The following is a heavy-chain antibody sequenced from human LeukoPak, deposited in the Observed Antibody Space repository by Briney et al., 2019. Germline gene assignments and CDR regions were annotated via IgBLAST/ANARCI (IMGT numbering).Heavy chain of an antibody. CDR2: ISGSGGST. D-gene: IGHD2-15*01. CDR3: AKSKSRCSGGSCNEDFDY. J-gene: IGHJ4*02. Sequence: GGSLRLSCAASGFTFSSYAMSWVRQAPGKGLEWVSAISGSGGSTYYADSVKGRFTISRDNSKNTLYLQMNSLRAEDTAVYYCAKSKSRCSGGSCNEDFDYWGQGTLVTVSS. CDR1: GFTFSSYA. V-gene: IGHV3-23*01.